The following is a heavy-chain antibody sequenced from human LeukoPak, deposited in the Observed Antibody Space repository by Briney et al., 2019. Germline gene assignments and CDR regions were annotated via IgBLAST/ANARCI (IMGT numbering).Heavy chain of an antibody. Sequence: GGSLRLSCAASGFTFSNYEMNWVRQAPGKGLEWISYISSSGSTIYYADSVKGRFTISRDNAKNSLYLQMNSLRVEDTAVYYCARASAPPSFYYYYGMDVWGQGTTVTASS. CDR2: ISSSGSTI. J-gene: IGHJ6*02. CDR1: GFTFSNYE. CDR3: ARASAPPSFYYYYGMDV. V-gene: IGHV3-48*03.